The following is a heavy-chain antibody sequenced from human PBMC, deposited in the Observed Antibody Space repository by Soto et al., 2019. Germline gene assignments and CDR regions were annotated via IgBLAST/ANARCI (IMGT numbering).Heavy chain of an antibody. CDR3: ARQEANHWFDP. CDR2: IYHSGST. V-gene: IGHV4-30-2*01. Sequence: QLHLQESGSGLVKPSQTLALTCAVSGGSISSGDYSWSWIRQPPGKGLEWIGYIYHSGSTYYNPSLKSRVTISIDRSKNQFSLKLSSVTAADTAVYYCARQEANHWFDPWGQGTLVTVSS. J-gene: IGHJ5*02. CDR1: GGSISSGDYS.